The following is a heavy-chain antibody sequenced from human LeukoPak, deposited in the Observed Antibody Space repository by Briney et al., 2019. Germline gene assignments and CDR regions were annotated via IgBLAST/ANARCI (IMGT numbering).Heavy chain of an antibody. CDR1: GGSISSGGYY. Sequence: SQTPSLTCTVSGGSISSGGYYWSWIRQHPGKGPEWLGYIYYSGSTYYNLSLKSRVTISVDTSKNQFSLKMSSVTAADTAVYYCARALGVGATEWYFDLWGRGTLVTVSS. CDR2: IYYSGST. CDR3: ARALGVGATEWYFDL. D-gene: IGHD1-26*01. J-gene: IGHJ2*01. V-gene: IGHV4-31*03.